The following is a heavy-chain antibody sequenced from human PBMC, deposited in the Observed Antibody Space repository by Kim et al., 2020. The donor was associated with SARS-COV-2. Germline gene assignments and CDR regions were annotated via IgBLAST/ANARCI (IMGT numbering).Heavy chain of an antibody. CDR1: GFTVSSNY. CDR2: IYSGGST. J-gene: IGHJ5*02. CDR3: ARVPLVPRGRTGTTYWTWFDP. V-gene: IGHV3-53*04. D-gene: IGHD1-7*01. Sequence: GGSLRLSCAASGFTVSSNYMSWVRQAPGKGLEWVSVIYSGGSTYYADSVKGRFTISRHNSKNTLYLQMNSLRAEDTAVYYCARVPLVPRGRTGTTYWTWFDPWGQGTLVTVSS.